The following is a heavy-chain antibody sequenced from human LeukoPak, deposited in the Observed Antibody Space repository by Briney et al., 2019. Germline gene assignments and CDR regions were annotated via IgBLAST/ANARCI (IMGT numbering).Heavy chain of an antibody. CDR2: INHSGST. CDR3: ARHGGYSGYSTDAFDI. V-gene: IGHV4-34*01. J-gene: IGHJ3*02. D-gene: IGHD5-12*01. Sequence: SETLSLTCAVYGGSFSGYYSSWIRQPPGKGLEWIGEINHSGSTNYNPSLKSRVTISVDTSKNQFSLKLSSVTAADTAVYYCARHGGYSGYSTDAFDIWGQGTMVTVSS. CDR1: GGSFSGYY.